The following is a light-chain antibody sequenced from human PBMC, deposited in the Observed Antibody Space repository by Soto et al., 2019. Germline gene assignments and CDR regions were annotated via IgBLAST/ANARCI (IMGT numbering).Light chain of an antibody. CDR3: QQYNNWPPYT. CDR2: GAS. Sequence: EIVMTQSPATLSVSPGERATLSCRASQSVSSNLAWYQQKPGQSHRLLIYGASTRATGIPARFSGSGSGTEFTLTISSLQSEDFAVYYCQQYNNWPPYTFGHGTKLEIK. J-gene: IGKJ2*01. V-gene: IGKV3-15*01. CDR1: QSVSSN.